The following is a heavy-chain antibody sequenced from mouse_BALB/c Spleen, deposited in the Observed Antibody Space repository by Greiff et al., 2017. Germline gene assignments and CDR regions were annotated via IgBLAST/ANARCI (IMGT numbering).Heavy chain of an antibody. V-gene: IGHV5-17*02. D-gene: IGHD1-1*01. CDR3: GRLLRYYAMDY. CDR2: ISSGSSTI. J-gene: IGHJ4*01. CDR1: GFTFSSFG. Sequence: EVQRVESGGGLVQPGGSRKLSCAASGFTFSSFGMHWVRQAPEKGLEWVAYISSGSSTIYYADTVKGRFTISRDNPKNTLFLQMTSLRSEDTAMYYCGRLLRYYAMDYWGQGTSVTVSS.